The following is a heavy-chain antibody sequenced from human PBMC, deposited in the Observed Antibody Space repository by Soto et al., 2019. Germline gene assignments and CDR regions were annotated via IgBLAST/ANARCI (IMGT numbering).Heavy chain of an antibody. J-gene: IGHJ4*02. CDR3: TTDLRGGYCRSPSCSFDY. D-gene: IGHD2-2*01. CDR1: GITFSKAW. Sequence: EVQLVESGGGLVKPGESLRLSCAVSGITFSKAWLSWVRQTPGKGLEWVAHIKSKTDGGTTDYAAPVKGRFTISRDDSKNTLYLQMNSLRSEDTALYYCTTDLRGGYCRSPSCSFDYWGQGTLVTVSS. V-gene: IGHV3-15*01. CDR2: IKSKTDGGTT.